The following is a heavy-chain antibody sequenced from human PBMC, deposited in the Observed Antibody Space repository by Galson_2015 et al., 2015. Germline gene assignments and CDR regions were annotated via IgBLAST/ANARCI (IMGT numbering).Heavy chain of an antibody. Sequence: QSGAEVKKPGESLKISCKGPGYSFTSYWIGWVRQMPGKGLEWMGIIYPGDSDTRYSPSFQGQVTISADKSISTAYLQWSSLKASDTTMYYCARHGGSGWSFYYYGMDVWGQGTTVTVSS. J-gene: IGHJ6*02. CDR1: GYSFTSYW. CDR2: IYPGDSDT. V-gene: IGHV5-51*01. CDR3: ARHGGSGWSFYYYGMDV. D-gene: IGHD6-19*01.